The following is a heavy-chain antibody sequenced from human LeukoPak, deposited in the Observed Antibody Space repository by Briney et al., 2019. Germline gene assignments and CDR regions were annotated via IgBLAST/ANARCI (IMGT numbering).Heavy chain of an antibody. CDR1: GGSISSYY. CDR3: ARFCGGDCYEGLDY. Sequence: SETLSLTCTVSGGSISSYYWSWIRQPPGKGLEWIGYIYYSGSTNYNPSLKSRVTISVDTSMNQFSLKLSSVTAADTAVYYCARFCGGDCYEGLDYWGQGTLVTVSS. D-gene: IGHD2-21*02. J-gene: IGHJ4*02. V-gene: IGHV4-59*01. CDR2: IYYSGST.